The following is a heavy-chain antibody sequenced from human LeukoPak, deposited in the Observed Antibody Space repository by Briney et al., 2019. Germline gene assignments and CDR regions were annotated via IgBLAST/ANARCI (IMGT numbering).Heavy chain of an antibody. J-gene: IGHJ4*02. Sequence: PGGSLRLSCAASGFTLSNFWMSWVRQAPGKGLEWVANMERDGSEKNYVDAVKGRFTISRDNAKNTLFLEMNSLRGDDTAVYYCARESTXVTPGYWGQGTLVTVSS. CDR1: GFTLSNFW. CDR2: MERDGSEK. V-gene: IGHV3-7*01. D-gene: IGHD4-23*01. CDR3: ARESTXVTPGY.